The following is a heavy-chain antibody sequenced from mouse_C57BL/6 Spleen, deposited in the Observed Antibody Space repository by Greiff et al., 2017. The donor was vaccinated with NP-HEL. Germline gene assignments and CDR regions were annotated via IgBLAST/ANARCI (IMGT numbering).Heavy chain of an antibody. V-gene: IGHV14-1*01. J-gene: IGHJ2*01. CDR2: IDPEDGDT. Sequence: EVMLVESGAELVRPGASVKLSCTASGFNIKDYYMHWVKQRPEQGLEWIGRIDPEDGDTEYAPKFQGKATMTADTSSNTAYLQLSSLTSEDTAVYYCTARYYGSSYSYYFDYWGQGTTLTVSS. D-gene: IGHD1-1*01. CDR1: GFNIKDYY. CDR3: TARYYGSSYSYYFDY.